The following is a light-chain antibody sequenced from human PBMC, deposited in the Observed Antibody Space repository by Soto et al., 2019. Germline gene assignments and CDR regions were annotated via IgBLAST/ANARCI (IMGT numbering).Light chain of an antibody. CDR3: MPPLDLPVT. V-gene: IGKV2-28*01. J-gene: IGKJ5*01. CDR2: LAS. Sequence: ETLLTQLPLSLSVTPGEPASISCRSSQSLLHTNAYHYLDWYLQKPGQSPQLLIYLASYRASGVPDRFSGSGSGTEFTLRISRVEAEDVGVYYCMPPLDLPVTVGQGTRLEIK. CDR1: QSLLHTNAYHY.